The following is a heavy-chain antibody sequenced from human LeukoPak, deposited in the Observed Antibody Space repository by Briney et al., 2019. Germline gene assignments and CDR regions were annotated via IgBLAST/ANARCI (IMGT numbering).Heavy chain of an antibody. Sequence: GGSLRLSCAAPGLITDDYAIHWVRQAPGKGLEWVSLISGDGGSTFYADSVRGRFTISRDNSKNSLSLQMSSLRSEDTALYFCVRESERSGWFDHWGQETLVTVSS. V-gene: IGHV3-43*02. J-gene: IGHJ5*02. CDR2: ISGDGGST. CDR3: VRESERSGWFDH. D-gene: IGHD1-26*01. CDR1: GLITDDYA.